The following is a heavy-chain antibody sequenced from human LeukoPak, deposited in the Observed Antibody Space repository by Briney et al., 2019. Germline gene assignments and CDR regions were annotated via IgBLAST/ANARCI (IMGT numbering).Heavy chain of an antibody. V-gene: IGHV4-59*01. Sequence: PSETLSLTCTVSGGSISSYYWSWIRQPPGKGLEWIGYIYYSGSTNYNPSLKSRVTISVDTSKNQFSLKLSSVTAADTAVYYCARGGRDYYYGSGSYYNSDWFDPWGQGTLVTVSS. CDR1: GGSISSYY. CDR3: ARGGRDYYYGSGSYYNSDWFDP. D-gene: IGHD3-10*01. J-gene: IGHJ5*02. CDR2: IYYSGST.